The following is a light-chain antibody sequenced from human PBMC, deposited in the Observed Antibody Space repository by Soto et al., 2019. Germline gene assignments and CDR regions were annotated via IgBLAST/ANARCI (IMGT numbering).Light chain of an antibody. Sequence: EIVMTQSPARLSVSPGERATLSCRASQSVSSNLAWYQQKPGQAPRLLIHGASARATGIPDRFSGSGSGTEFTLTISSLQSEDVAVYYCQQYNNWMWTFGQGTKVEFK. CDR1: QSVSSN. CDR3: QQYNNWMWT. V-gene: IGKV3-15*01. J-gene: IGKJ1*01. CDR2: GAS.